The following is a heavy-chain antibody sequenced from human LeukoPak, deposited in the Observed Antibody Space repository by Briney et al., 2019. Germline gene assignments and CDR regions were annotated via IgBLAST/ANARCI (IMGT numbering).Heavy chain of an antibody. D-gene: IGHD6-13*01. Sequence: SETLSLTCAVYGGSFSGYYWSWIRQPPGKGLEWTGEINRSGSTNYNPSLKSRVTISVDTSKNQFSLKLSSVTAADTAVYYCARGVGVYSSSWYPRYYFDYWGQGTLVTVSS. J-gene: IGHJ4*02. CDR2: INRSGST. CDR1: GGSFSGYY. V-gene: IGHV4-34*01. CDR3: ARGVGVYSSSWYPRYYFDY.